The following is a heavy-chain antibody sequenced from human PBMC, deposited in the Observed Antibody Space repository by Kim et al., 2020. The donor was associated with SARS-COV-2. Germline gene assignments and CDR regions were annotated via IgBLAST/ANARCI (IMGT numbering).Heavy chain of an antibody. Sequence: ASVKVSCKASGYTFTSYGISWVRQAPGQGLEWMGWISAYNGNTNYAQKLQGRVTMTTDTSTSTAYMELRSLRSDDTAVYYCARGGDLVINGFWPTDQILPIDYWGQGTLVTVSS. D-gene: IGHD3-9*01. CDR1: GYTFTSYG. CDR3: ARGGDLVINGFWPTDQILPIDY. J-gene: IGHJ4*02. V-gene: IGHV1-18*01. CDR2: ISAYNGNT.